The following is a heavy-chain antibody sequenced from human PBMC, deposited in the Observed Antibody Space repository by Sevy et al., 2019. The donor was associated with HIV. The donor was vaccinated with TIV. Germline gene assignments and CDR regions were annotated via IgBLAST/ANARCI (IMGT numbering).Heavy chain of an antibody. CDR2: LRNKADSYTT. D-gene: IGHD6-13*01. CDR3: ANHAGIAAAGRVFDY. J-gene: IGHJ4*02. V-gene: IGHV3-72*01. CDR1: GFTFSDHY. Sequence: GGSLRLSCAASGFTFSDHYMEWVRLAPGKGLEWVGRLRNKADSYTTEYAGSVKGRFTISRDDSKNSLYLLMNSLKTGDTAVYYCANHAGIAAAGRVFDYWGQGTLVTVSS.